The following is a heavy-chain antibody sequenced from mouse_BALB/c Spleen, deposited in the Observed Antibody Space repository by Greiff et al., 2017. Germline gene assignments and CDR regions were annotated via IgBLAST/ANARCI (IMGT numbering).Heavy chain of an antibody. CDR3: AREGFGYVGAMDY. Sequence: EVKLMESGPELVKPGASVKVSCKASGYSFTGYFMNWVMQSHGKSLEWIGRINPYNGDTFYNQKFKGKATLTVDKSSSTAHMELRSLASEDSAVYYCAREGFGYVGAMDYWGQGTSVTVSS. D-gene: IGHD1-2*01. V-gene: IGHV1-20*02. CDR1: GYSFTGYF. J-gene: IGHJ4*01. CDR2: INPYNGDT.